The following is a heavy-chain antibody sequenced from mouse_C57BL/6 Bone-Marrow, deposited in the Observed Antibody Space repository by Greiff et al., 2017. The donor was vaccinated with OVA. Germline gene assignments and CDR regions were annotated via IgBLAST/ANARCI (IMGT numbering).Heavy chain of an antibody. J-gene: IGHJ4*01. CDR1: GYTFTSYW. D-gene: IGHD4-1*01. V-gene: IGHV1-69*01. CDR3: ARCLNWDEDYAMDY. CDR2: IDPSDSYT. Sequence: VQLQQPGAELVMPGASVKLSCKASGYTFTSYWMHWVKQRPGQGLEWIGEIDPSDSYTNYHQKFKGKSTLTVDKSSSTAYMQLSSLTSEDSAVDYCARCLNWDEDYAMDYWGQGTSVTVSS.